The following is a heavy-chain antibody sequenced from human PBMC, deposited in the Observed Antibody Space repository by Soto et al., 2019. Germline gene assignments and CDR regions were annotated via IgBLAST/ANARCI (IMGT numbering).Heavy chain of an antibody. D-gene: IGHD3-3*01. V-gene: IGHV1-2*02. CDR3: ARGGGVGVAGSAAFDM. J-gene: IGHJ3*02. Sequence: QLHLAQSGAVVKKPGASVTVSCSASGYPVTAYYMHWVRQAPGRGLEWMGGINPATGAAKYTQTFQGRVTMTRDTSTSTVFMELSGLPSGDTAVFYCARGGGVGVAGSAAFDMWGQGTLVTVSS. CDR1: GYPVTAYY. CDR2: INPATGAA.